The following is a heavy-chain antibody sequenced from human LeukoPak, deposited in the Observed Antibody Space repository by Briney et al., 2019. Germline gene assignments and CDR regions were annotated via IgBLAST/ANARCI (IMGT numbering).Heavy chain of an antibody. V-gene: IGHV3-30-3*01. D-gene: IGHD1-26*01. J-gene: IGHJ4*02. CDR2: ISYDGSNK. CDR3: ARGGSSRFAY. Sequence: GGSLRLSCAASGFTFSSYAMHWVRQAPGKGLEWVAVISYDGSNKYYADSVKGRFTISRDNSKNTLYLQMNSLRGEDTATYYCARGGSSRFAYWGQGTLVTVSS. CDR1: GFTFSSYA.